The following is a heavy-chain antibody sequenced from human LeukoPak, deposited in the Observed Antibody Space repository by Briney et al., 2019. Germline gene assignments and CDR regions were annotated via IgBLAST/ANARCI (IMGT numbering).Heavy chain of an antibody. CDR3: ARDYDFWSGFYYYYYMDV. Sequence: GGSLRLSCAASGFTFSSYWMSWVRQAPGKGLEWVANIKQDGSEKYYVDSVKGRFTISRDNAKNSLYLQMNSLRAEDMAVYYCARDYDFWSGFYYYYYMDVWGKGTTVTVSS. CDR1: GFTFSSYW. CDR2: IKQDGSEK. D-gene: IGHD3-3*01. V-gene: IGHV3-7*01. J-gene: IGHJ6*03.